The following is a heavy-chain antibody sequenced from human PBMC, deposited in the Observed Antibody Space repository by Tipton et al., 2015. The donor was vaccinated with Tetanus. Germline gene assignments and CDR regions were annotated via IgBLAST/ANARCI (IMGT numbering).Heavy chain of an antibody. CDR2: LDYSGNT. CDR1: GGSISSPSYYY. V-gene: IGHV4-39*01. CDR3: AKSDRVTRTSWYFHD. J-gene: IGHJ4*02. Sequence: TLSLTCTVSGGSISSPSYYYWGWIRQPPGKGLEWIGSLDYSGNTYYNSSLMSRVTISVDTSKNQFSLRLNSVTAVDTAVYYCAKSDRVTRTSWYFHDWGQGTLVTVSS. D-gene: IGHD2-2*01.